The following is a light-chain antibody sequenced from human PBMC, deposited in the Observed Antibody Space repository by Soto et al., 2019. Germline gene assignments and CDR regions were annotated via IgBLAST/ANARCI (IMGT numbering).Light chain of an antibody. V-gene: IGKV1-27*01. CDR1: QGISNY. J-gene: IGKJ3*01. Sequence: DIHMTQSASSLSAYLGYRFTITCRARQGISNYLAWYQQKPGRLPKLLLFGASTLESGVPARFSGSGSGTLFTLTINGLLPEDVATYYCQKYDRAPFTFGPGTKVDIK. CDR2: GAS. CDR3: QKYDRAPFT.